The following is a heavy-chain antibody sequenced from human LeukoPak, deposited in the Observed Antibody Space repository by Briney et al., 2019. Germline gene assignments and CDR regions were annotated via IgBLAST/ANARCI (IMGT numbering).Heavy chain of an antibody. CDR1: GFTFSNYG. D-gene: IGHD5-18*01. Sequence: GGSLRLSCAASGFTFSNYGMNWVRQAPGKGLEWVSYISGSGSSIYYADSLKGRFIISRDNAKNSLFLQMNSLRPEDTAVYYCARSRGFSYSLFDYWGQGTQVTVSS. V-gene: IGHV3-48*01. J-gene: IGHJ4*02. CDR2: ISGSGSSI. CDR3: ARSRGFSYSLFDY.